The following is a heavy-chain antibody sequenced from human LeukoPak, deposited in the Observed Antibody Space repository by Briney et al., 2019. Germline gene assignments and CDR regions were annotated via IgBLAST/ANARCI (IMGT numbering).Heavy chain of an antibody. Sequence: ASVKVSCKASGGTFSSYAISWVRQAPGQGLEWMGGIIPIFGTANYAQKFQSRVTSTADESTSTAYMELSSLRSEDTAVYYCAREDIVVVPAAPNWFDPWGQGTLVTVSS. CDR2: IIPIFGTA. CDR1: GGTFSSYA. J-gene: IGHJ5*02. D-gene: IGHD2-2*01. V-gene: IGHV1-69*13. CDR3: AREDIVVVPAAPNWFDP.